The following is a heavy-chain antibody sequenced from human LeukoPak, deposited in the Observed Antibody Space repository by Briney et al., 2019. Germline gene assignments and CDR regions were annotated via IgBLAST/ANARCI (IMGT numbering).Heavy chain of an antibody. D-gene: IGHD2-2*01. V-gene: IGHV3-21*06. CDR3: ARDTDCSSTSCYVNALDY. Sequence: GGSLRLSCAASGFTFSSYSMNWVRQAPGKGLEWVSSISSSSSYIYYADSVKGRFTISRDNAKNSLYLQMNSLRAEDTAVYYCARDTDCSSTSCYVNALDYWGQGTLVTVSP. CDR1: GFTFSSYS. CDR2: ISSSSSYI. J-gene: IGHJ4*02.